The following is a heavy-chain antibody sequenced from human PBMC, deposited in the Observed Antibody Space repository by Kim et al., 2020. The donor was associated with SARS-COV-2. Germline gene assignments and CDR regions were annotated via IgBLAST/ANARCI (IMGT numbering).Heavy chain of an antibody. V-gene: IGHV3-13*04. Sequence: GGSLRLSCAASGFTFSSYDMHWVRQATGKGLEWVSAIGTAGDTYYPGSVKGRFTISRENAKNSLYLQMNSLRAGDTAVYYCARDRFLGMDSGMDVWGQGTTVTVSS. CDR3: ARDRFLGMDSGMDV. CDR1: GFTFSSYD. D-gene: IGHD7-27*01. CDR2: IGTAGDT. J-gene: IGHJ6*02.